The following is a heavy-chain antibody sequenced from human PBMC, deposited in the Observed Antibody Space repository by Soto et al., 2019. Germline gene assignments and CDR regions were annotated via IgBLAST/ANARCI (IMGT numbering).Heavy chain of an antibody. J-gene: IGHJ4*02. V-gene: IGHV3-23*01. Sequence: PGGSLRLSCAASGFTFNNYAMNWVRQAPGKGLEWVATISATVGSTYYADSVKGRFTISRDNSKNTLFLQMNGLRVEDTAVYYCAKDRLAGNFDYWGQGTQVTVSS. CDR2: ISATVGST. CDR1: GFTFNNYA. CDR3: AKDRLAGNFDY.